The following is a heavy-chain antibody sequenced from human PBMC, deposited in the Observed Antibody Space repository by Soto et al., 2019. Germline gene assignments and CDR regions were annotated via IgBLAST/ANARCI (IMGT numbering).Heavy chain of an antibody. Sequence: GGSLRLSCAASGFTFNTYGMHWVRQAPGKGLEWVAVISYDGTDKYYADSVKGRFIISRDNSKNTLYLQMNSLRAEDTAIYYCAKSPNFYCSSPNCYKFYFDFWGQGALGTVSS. CDR1: GFTFNTYG. D-gene: IGHD2-2*02. J-gene: IGHJ4*02. CDR3: AKSPNFYCSSPNCYKFYFDF. V-gene: IGHV3-30*18. CDR2: ISYDGTDK.